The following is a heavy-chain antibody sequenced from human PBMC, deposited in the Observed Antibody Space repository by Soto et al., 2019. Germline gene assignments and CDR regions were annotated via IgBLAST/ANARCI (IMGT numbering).Heavy chain of an antibody. CDR2: ISWDGGST. D-gene: IGHD2-2*01. J-gene: IGHJ6*02. V-gene: IGHV3-43*01. Sequence: GGSLRLSCAASGFTFDDNTMHWVRQAPGKGLEWVSLISWDGGSTYYADSVKGRFTISRDNSKNSLYLQMNSLRTEDTALYYCAKDYEPYCSSTSCYPTGYGMDVWGQGTTVTVSS. CDR1: GFTFDDNT. CDR3: AKDYEPYCSSTSCYPTGYGMDV.